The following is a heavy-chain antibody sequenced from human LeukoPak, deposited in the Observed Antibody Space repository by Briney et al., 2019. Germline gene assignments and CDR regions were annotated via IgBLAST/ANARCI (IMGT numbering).Heavy chain of an antibody. CDR1: GGSISSSSYY. V-gene: IGHV4-39*01. Sequence: ASETLSLTCTVSGGSISSSSYYWGWIRQPPGKGLEWIGSIYYSGSTYYNPSLKSRVTISVDTSKNQFSLKLSSVTAADTAVYYCARTTRDFDYWGQGTLVTVSS. D-gene: IGHD1-1*01. J-gene: IGHJ4*02. CDR2: IYYSGST. CDR3: ARTTRDFDY.